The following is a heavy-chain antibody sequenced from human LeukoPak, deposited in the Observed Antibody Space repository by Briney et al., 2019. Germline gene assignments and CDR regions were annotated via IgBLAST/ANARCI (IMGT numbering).Heavy chain of an antibody. J-gene: IGHJ4*02. CDR2: IKQDGSEK. Sequence: GGSLRLSCAASGFTFGSHWMSWVRQAPGKGLEWVANIKQDGSEKYYVDSVKDRFTISRDNAKNSVYLQMNSLRAEDTAVYYCARGPNPAHFDYWGQGTLVTVSS. CDR3: ARGPNPAHFDY. CDR1: GFTFGSHW. V-gene: IGHV3-7*04. D-gene: IGHD1-14*01.